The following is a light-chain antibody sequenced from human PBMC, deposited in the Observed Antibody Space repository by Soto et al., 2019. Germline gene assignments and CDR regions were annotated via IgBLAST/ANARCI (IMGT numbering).Light chain of an antibody. J-gene: IGLJ3*02. CDR3: ASWDESLNAWV. V-gene: IGLV1-44*01. CDR1: SSNIGTNT. Sequence: QSVLTQPPSASGTPGQYVTISCSGSSSNIGTNTVHWYQQLPGTAPRLRIYNDPQRPSGVPDRLSASKSGTSASLALTEVKSEDEGDYYCASWDESLNAWVFGGGTKLTVL. CDR2: NDP.